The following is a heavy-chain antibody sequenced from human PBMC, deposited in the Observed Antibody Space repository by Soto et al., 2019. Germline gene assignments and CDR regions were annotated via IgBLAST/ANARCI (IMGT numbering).Heavy chain of an antibody. J-gene: IGHJ5*02. Sequence: PSETLSLTCAVAGYSISSSNWWGWIRQPPGKGLEWIGYIYYSGSTYYNPSPKSRVTMSVDTSKNQFSLKLSSVTAVDTAVYYCARRVTYYDSSGYYYVFDPWGQGTLVTVSS. CDR2: IYYSGST. CDR3: ARRVTYYDSSGYYYVFDP. V-gene: IGHV4-28*01. D-gene: IGHD3-22*01. CDR1: GYSISSSNW.